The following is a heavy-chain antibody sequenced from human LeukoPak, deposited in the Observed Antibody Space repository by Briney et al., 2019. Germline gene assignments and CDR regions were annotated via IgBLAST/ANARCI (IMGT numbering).Heavy chain of an antibody. CDR1: GFTFDDHG. J-gene: IGHJ4*02. V-gene: IGHV3-20*04. D-gene: IGHD6-13*01. CDR3: AKGIYSSSWYYWDY. CDR2: IKWDGGRT. Sequence: PGGSLRLSCAASGFTFDDHGMSWVRQAPGKGLEWVSGIKWDGGRTGYADSVKGRFTISRDNAKNSVYLQMNSLRAEDTALYYCAKGIYSSSWYYWDYWGQGTLVTVSS.